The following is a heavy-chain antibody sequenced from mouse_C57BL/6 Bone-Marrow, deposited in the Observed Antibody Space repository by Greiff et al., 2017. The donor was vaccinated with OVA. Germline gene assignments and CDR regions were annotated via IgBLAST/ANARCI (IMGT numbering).Heavy chain of an antibody. D-gene: IGHD2-4*01. Sequence: VQLQQSGAELVMPGASVKLSCKASGYTFTRYWMHWVKQRPGQGLEWIGEIDPSDSYTNYNQKFKGKSTLTVDKSSSTAYMQLSSLTSEDSAVYYCARGHYDRFDYWGQGTTLTVSS. V-gene: IGHV1-69*01. CDR3: ARGHYDRFDY. CDR2: IDPSDSYT. J-gene: IGHJ2*01. CDR1: GYTFTRYW.